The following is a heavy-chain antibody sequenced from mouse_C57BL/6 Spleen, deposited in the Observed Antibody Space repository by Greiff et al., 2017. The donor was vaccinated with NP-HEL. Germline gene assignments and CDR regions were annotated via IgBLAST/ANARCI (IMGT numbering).Heavy chain of an antibody. CDR3: ARGGYDEGGYYFDY. CDR2: INPSNGGT. D-gene: IGHD2-2*01. V-gene: IGHV1-53*01. CDR1: GYTFTSYW. J-gene: IGHJ2*01. Sequence: VQLQQPGTELVKPGASVKLSCKASGYTFTSYWMHWVKQRPGQGLEWIGNINPSNGGTNYNEKFKSKATLTVDKSSSTAYMQLSSLTSEDSAVYYGARGGYDEGGYYFDYWGQGTTLTVSS.